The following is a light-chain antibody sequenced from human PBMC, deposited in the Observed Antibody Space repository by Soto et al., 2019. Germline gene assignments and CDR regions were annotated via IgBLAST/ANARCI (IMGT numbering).Light chain of an antibody. V-gene: IGLV1-51*01. CDR3: GSWDSSLSAYV. CDR1: SSNIGGNS. J-gene: IGLJ1*01. CDR2: DDD. Sequence: QSVLTQPPSVSAAPGQWVTISCSGSSSNIGGNSVSWYQQLPGTAPKLLIYDDDKRPSGIPDRFSGSKSGTSATLGITGFQTGDEADHYCGSWDSSLSAYVFGTGTKVTVL.